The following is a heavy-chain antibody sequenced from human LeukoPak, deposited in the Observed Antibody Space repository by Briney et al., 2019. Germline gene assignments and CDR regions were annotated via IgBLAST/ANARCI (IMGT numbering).Heavy chain of an antibody. CDR1: GYSLSSGFF. J-gene: IGHJ3*01. Sequence: PSETLSLTCTVSGYSLSSGFFCDWIRQSPGKGLEWIGSFSHRGGSYHNPSLKSRVTISVDTSKNQFSLKLLSVTAADTAVYYCARHSPPTVTIWGGAFDLWGQGTIVTVSS. CDR2: FSHRGGS. V-gene: IGHV4-38-2*02. CDR3: ARHSPPTVTIWGGAFDL. D-gene: IGHD4-17*01.